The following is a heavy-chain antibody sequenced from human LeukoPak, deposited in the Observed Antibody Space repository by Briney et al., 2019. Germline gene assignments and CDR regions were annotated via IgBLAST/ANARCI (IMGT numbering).Heavy chain of an antibody. D-gene: IGHD3-10*01. V-gene: IGHV3-9*03. CDR2: ISWNSGVI. Sequence: GGSLRLSCAGSGFSFDDYAMHWVRQAPGKGLGWVSGISWNSGVIGYADSVKGRFTITRDNAENSLYLQMSSLRAEDMALYYCAKGFGPMDDWYFDLWGRGTLVTVSS. CDR1: GFSFDDYA. J-gene: IGHJ2*01. CDR3: AKGFGPMDDWYFDL.